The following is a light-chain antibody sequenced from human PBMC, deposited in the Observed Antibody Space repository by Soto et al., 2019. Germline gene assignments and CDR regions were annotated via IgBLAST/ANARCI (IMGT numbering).Light chain of an antibody. V-gene: IGKV1-33*01. J-gene: IGKJ5*01. CDR2: DAS. CDR1: QDISDV. Sequence: DFQETHAPSTLSASVGDRVTITYPASQDISDVLNWYQQQPGKAPKVLIYDASKLQTGVPSRFSGRGSGKDFTFTISSLQPDDSGTYYCQQFYDLPITFGQGTRLEIK. CDR3: QQFYDLPIT.